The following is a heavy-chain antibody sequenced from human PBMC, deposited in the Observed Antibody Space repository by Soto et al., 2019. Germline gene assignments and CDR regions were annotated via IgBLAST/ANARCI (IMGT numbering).Heavy chain of an antibody. V-gene: IGHV3-53*01. CDR3: AGRLATAASLDY. CDR2: FYGGGSA. CDR1: GFSVSNNY. J-gene: IGHJ4*02. D-gene: IGHD3-16*01. Sequence: VQLVESGGGLIQPGGSLRLSCAASGFSVSNNYMTWVRQAPGKGLECVSIFYGGGSAYYADSVKGRFTVPRDTSKNTLYLNMDSLRAEDTATYYCAGRLATAASLDYWGQGTLVTVSS.